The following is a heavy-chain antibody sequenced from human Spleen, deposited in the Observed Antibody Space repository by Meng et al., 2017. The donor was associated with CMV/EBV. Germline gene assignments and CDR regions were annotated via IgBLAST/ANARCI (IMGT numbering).Heavy chain of an antibody. J-gene: IGHJ3*02. CDR1: GDSIRSCH. CDR2: AFHSGTT. Sequence: SETLSLTCTVSGDSIRSCHWSWIRQPPGKGLEWIRYAFHSGTTNKTPSLQSRVMISVDTSKNHFSLRLRSVAAADTAVYYCARVALGSSEAFDIWGQGTMVTVSS. CDR3: ARVALGSSEAFDI. D-gene: IGHD6-25*01. V-gene: IGHV4-59*01.